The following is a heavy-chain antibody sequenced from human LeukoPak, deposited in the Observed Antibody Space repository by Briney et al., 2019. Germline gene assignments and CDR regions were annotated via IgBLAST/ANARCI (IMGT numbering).Heavy chain of an antibody. CDR2: IIPIFGTA. J-gene: IGHJ6*03. CDR3: ARVLVEMAPQSQDYYYYYMDV. V-gene: IGHV1-69*05. CDR1: GGTFSSYA. Sequence: SVKVSCKASGGTFSSYAISWVRQALGQGLEWMGGIIPIFGTANYAQKFQGRVTITTDESTSTAYMELSSLRSEDTAVYYCARVLVEMAPQSQDYYYYYMDVWGKGTTVTVSS. D-gene: IGHD5-24*01.